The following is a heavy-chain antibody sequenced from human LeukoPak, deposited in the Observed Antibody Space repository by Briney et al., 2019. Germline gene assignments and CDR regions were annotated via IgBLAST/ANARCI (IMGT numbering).Heavy chain of an antibody. V-gene: IGHV4-31*03. CDR3: AREFNYYDSSGYHLTEDY. Sequence: PSETLSLTCTVSGGSISSGGYYWSWIRQHPGKGLEWIGYIYYSGSTYYNPSLKSRVTISVGTSKNQFSLKLSSVTAADTAVYYCAREFNYYDSSGYHLTEDYWGQGTLVTVSS. D-gene: IGHD3-22*01. CDR1: GGSISSGGYY. J-gene: IGHJ4*02. CDR2: IYYSGST.